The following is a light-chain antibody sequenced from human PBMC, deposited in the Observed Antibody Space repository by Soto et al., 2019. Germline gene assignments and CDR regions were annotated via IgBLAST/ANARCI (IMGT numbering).Light chain of an antibody. CDR1: QSISTS. CDR2: AAS. CDR3: QQSYSTPWT. Sequence: DIQMTQSPSSLSASVGDRVTITCRTSQSISTSLNWYQQKPGKAPKVLIYAASSLQSGVPSRFSGTGAGTDFTLTISSLQPEDFATYYCQQSYSTPWTFGQGTKVVIK. V-gene: IGKV1-39*01. J-gene: IGKJ1*01.